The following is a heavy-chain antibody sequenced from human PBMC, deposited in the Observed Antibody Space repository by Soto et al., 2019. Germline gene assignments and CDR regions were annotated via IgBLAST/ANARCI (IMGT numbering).Heavy chain of an antibody. J-gene: IGHJ6*02. CDR2: ITPILGEA. CDR3: ARLYSGSLRHYYYGMDV. V-gene: IGHV1-69*10. CDR1: GGTFNSYA. Sequence: SVKVSCKASGGTFNSYAINWVRQAPGQGLEWMGGITPILGEANYAQKFQGRVTITADESTSTAYMELSSLRSEDTAVYYCARLYSGSLRHYYYGMDVWGQGTTVTVSS. D-gene: IGHD1-26*01.